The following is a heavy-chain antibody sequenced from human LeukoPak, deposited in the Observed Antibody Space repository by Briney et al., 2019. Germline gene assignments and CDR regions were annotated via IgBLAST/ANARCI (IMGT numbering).Heavy chain of an antibody. CDR1: GFTVSSNY. J-gene: IGHJ5*02. CDR3: AKEVQLERRGRGLYNWFDP. CDR2: ISGSGGST. V-gene: IGHV3-23*01. Sequence: GGSLRLSCAASGFTVSSNYMSWVRQAPGKGLEWVSAISGSGGSTYYADSVKGRFTISRDNSKNTLYLQMNSLRAEDTAVYYCAKEVQLERRGRGLYNWFDPWAREPWSPSPQ. D-gene: IGHD1-1*01.